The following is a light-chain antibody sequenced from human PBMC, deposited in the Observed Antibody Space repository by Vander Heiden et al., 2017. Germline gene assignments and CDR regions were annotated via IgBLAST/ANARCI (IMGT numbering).Light chain of an antibody. CDR1: NSDVGGYDY. J-gene: IGLJ1*01. V-gene: IGLV2-8*01. CDR3: SSYAGNNNFV. Sequence: QSALTQPPSASGPPGQSVAISCTGTNSDVGGYDYVSWYQQHPGKAPKLMIYEVNKRPSGVPDRFSGSKSGNTASLTVSGLQAEDEADYYCSSYAGNNNFVFGTGTKVTVL. CDR2: EVN.